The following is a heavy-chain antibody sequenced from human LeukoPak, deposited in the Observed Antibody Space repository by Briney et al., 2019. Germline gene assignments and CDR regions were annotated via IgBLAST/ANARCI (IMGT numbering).Heavy chain of an antibody. D-gene: IGHD3/OR15-3a*01. J-gene: IGHJ4*02. V-gene: IGHV3-21*01. CDR2: ISSSSSYI. Sequence: GGSLRLSCAASGFTFSSYGMHWVRQAPGKGLEWVSSISSSSSYIYYADSVKGRFTISRDNAKNSLYLQMNSLRAEDTAVYYCASLGLAAGPFDYWGQGTLVTVSS. CDR3: ASLGLAAGPFDY. CDR1: GFTFSSYG.